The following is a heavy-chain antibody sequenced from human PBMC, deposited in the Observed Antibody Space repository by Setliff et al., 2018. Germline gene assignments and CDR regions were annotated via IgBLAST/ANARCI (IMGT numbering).Heavy chain of an antibody. V-gene: IGHV7-4-1*02. CDR1: GYSFTSYA. Sequence: ASVKVSCKASGYSFTSYAMNWVRQAPAQGLEWMGWINTNTGNPTYAQGFTGRFVFSLDTSVNTAFVQISSLKAEDTAVYYCARDGGNGVDYWGQGTLVTVSS. J-gene: IGHJ4*02. CDR2: INTNTGNP. CDR3: ARDGGNGVDY. D-gene: IGHD3-16*01.